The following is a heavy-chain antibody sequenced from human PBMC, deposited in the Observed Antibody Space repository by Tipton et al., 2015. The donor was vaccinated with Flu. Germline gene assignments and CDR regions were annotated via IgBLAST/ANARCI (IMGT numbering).Heavy chain of an antibody. J-gene: IGHJ4*02. CDR2: IYYSGST. CDR3: ARGVAAAGTSYYFDY. D-gene: IGHD6-13*01. CDR1: GYSISSGYY. V-gene: IGHV4-31*01. Sequence: TLSLTCTVSGYSISSGYYWGWIRQHPGKGLEWIGYIYYSGSTYYNPSLKSLVTISVDTSKNQFSLKLSSVTAADTAVYYCARGVAAAGTSYYFDYWGQGTLVTVSS.